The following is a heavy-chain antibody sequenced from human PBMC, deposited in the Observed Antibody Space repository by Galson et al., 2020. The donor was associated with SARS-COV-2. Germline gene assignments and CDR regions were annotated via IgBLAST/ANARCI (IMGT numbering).Heavy chain of an antibody. Sequence: GGSLRLSCAASGFTFSSYAMHWVRQAPGKGLEWVAVISYDGSNKYYADSVKGRFPISRDNSKNTLYLQMNSLRAEDTAVYYCARDLGGYMDVWGKGTTVTVSS. D-gene: IGHD2-15*01. V-gene: IGHV3-30*04. CDR3: ARDLGGYMDV. CDR2: ISYDGSNK. J-gene: IGHJ6*03. CDR1: GFTFSSYA.